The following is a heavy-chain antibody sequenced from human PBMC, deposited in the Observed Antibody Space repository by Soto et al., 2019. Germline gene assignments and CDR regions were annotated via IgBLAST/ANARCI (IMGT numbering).Heavy chain of an antibody. Sequence: QVELVESGGGVVQPGTSLRLSCAASGFTFSNYAMHWVRQAPGTGLEWVAFIWYDGSNTYYGESVKGRSTISRDNSKSRLFLQMHSLRVEDTAVYYCARAQDPYCSVAGCYFPGGYWGQGALVTVSS. V-gene: IGHV3-33*01. J-gene: IGHJ4*02. CDR2: IWYDGSNT. CDR3: ARAQDPYCSVAGCYFPGGY. D-gene: IGHD2-15*01. CDR1: GFTFSNYA.